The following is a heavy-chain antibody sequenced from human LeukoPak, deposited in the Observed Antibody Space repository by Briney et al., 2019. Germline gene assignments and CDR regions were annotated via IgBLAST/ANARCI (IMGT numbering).Heavy chain of an antibody. CDR1: SGSISSYY. CDR2: IYTSGST. Sequence: SETLSLTCTVPSGSISSYYWSWIRQPAGKGLEWIGRIYTSGSTDYNPSLKSRVTMSVDTSKNQFSLKLSSVTAADTAVYYCASYSSSTWYGLDYWGQGTLVTVSS. V-gene: IGHV4-4*07. J-gene: IGHJ4*02. D-gene: IGHD6-13*01. CDR3: ASYSSSTWYGLDY.